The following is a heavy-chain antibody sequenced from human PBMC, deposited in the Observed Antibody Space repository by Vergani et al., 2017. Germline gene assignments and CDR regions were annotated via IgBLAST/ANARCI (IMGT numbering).Heavy chain of an antibody. V-gene: IGHV3-30*18. Sequence: VQLVESGGGVVQPGRSLRLSCAASGFTFSSYGMHWVRQAPGKGLEWVAVISYDGSNKYYADSVKGRFTISRDNSKNTLYLQMNSLRAEDTAVYYCAKDGPICGVVIRSYYMDVWGKGTTVTVSS. CDR1: GFTFSSYG. D-gene: IGHD3-3*01. CDR2: ISYDGSNK. J-gene: IGHJ6*03. CDR3: AKDGPICGVVIRSYYMDV.